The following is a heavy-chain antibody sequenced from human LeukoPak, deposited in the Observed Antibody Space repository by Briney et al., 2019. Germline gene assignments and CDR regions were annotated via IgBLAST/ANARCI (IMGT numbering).Heavy chain of an antibody. D-gene: IGHD3-9*01. CDR1: GGSISSYY. V-gene: IGHV4-59*08. CDR2: IYYSGST. CDR3: ARLGYDILWGFDP. J-gene: IGHJ5*02. Sequence: SETLSLTCTVSGGSISSYYWSWIRQPPGKGLEWIGYIYYSGSTYYNPSLKSRVTISVDTSKNQFSLKLSSVTAADTAVYYCARLGYDILWGFDPWGQGTLVTVSS.